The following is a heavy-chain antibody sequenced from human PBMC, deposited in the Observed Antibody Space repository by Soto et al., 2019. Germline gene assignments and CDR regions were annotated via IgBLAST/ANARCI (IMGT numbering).Heavy chain of an antibody. Sequence: QVQVMQSGAEVKNPGASVKVSCKTSGYTFNSYAINWVRQAPGQGLEWMGHINTYNDNTKYAQQFHGRVTMTTDTYTDTASMEMRNVRLGGTAVYYCAREACDYVGLWYFDLWGRGTLVTVSP. CDR2: INTYNDNT. CDR3: AREACDYVGLWYFDL. CDR1: GYTFNSYA. J-gene: IGHJ2*01. D-gene: IGHD4-17*01. V-gene: IGHV1-18*01.